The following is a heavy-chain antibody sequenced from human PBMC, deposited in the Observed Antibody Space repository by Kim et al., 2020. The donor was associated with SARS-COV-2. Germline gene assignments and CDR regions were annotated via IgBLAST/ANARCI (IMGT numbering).Heavy chain of an antibody. CDR3: ARVAPRGRNFSSSPST. V-gene: IGHV1-2*06. J-gene: IGHJ5*02. CDR2: INPNSGGT. CDR1: GYTFTGYY. Sequence: ASVKVSCKASGYTFTGYYMHWVRQAPGQGLEWMGRINPNSGGTNYAQKFQGRVTMTRDTSISTAYMELSRLRSDDTAVYYCARVAPRGRNFSSSPSTWGQGTLVTVSS. D-gene: IGHD6-13*01.